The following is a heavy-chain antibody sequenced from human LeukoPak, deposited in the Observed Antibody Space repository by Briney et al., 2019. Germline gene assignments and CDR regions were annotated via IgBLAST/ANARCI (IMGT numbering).Heavy chain of an antibody. J-gene: IGHJ4*02. CDR3: ATTLHSGYYDLY. D-gene: IGHD3-22*01. Sequence: PGGSLRLSCAASGFTLSSSAMSWVRQAPGKGLEWVPGIGGSGAGTYYAVSVKGRFTISRDNSKNTLYLQMNSLRAEDTAVYYCATTLHSGYYDLYWGQGTLVTVSS. CDR2: IGGSGAGT. CDR1: GFTLSSSA. V-gene: IGHV3-23*01.